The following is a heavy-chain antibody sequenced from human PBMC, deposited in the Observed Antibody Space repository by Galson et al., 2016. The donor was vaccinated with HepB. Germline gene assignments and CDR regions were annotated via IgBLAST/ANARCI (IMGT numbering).Heavy chain of an antibody. D-gene: IGHD4-17*01. V-gene: IGHV1-46*01. CDR1: RYTFTTYW. Sequence: SVKVSCKASRYTFTTYWMHWVRQAPGQGLEWVGVINPSGGGTSYAQKFQGRVSMTSDTSTSTVYMQLISLRSEDTAVYHCARPFYGEYYYFDYWGQGTLVIVSS. J-gene: IGHJ4*02. CDR2: INPSGGGT. CDR3: ARPFYGEYYYFDY.